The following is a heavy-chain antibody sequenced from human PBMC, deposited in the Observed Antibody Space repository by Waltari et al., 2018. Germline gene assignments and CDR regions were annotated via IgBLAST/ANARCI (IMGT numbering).Heavy chain of an antibody. CDR3: ARTNGIKARPFIDN. J-gene: IGHJ4*02. D-gene: IGHD6-6*01. CDR2: IFNPEAT. CDR1: GASMTSGNFF. V-gene: IGHV4-61*02. Sequence: QVQLQESGPRLVKPSQTLSLTCTVSGASMTSGNFFWNWIRQPAGKGLEWIGRIFNPEATNYNPSLDSRVTISLDTANNQFFLSLASVTAADTAVYYCARTNGIKARPFIDNWGQGTLVTVSS.